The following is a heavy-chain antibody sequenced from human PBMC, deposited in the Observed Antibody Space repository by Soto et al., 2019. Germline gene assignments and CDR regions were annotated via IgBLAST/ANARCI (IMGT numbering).Heavy chain of an antibody. CDR1: GFTFSTYD. Sequence: EVQLVESGGGLVQPGGSLRLSCAASGFTFSTYDMHWVRQATGKGLEWVSAIDTVGDTWYAGSVKVRFTISRENAKNSLYLQMDSLRAGDTAVYYCVREIVPACSHFYYGLDVWGQGTTVTVSS. J-gene: IGHJ6*02. CDR2: IDTVGDT. V-gene: IGHV3-13*01. CDR3: VREIVPACSHFYYGLDV. D-gene: IGHD2-2*01.